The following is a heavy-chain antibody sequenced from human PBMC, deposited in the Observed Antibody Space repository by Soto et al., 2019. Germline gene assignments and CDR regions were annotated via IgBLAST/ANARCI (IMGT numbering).Heavy chain of an antibody. CDR2: INPNSGGT. D-gene: IGHD3-10*01. V-gene: IGHV1-2*04. CDR3: ARDHYGSGVYGMDV. CDR1: GYTFTGYY. J-gene: IGHJ6*02. Sequence: QVQLVQSGAEVKKPGASVKVSCKASGYTFTGYYMHWVRQAPGQGLEWMGWINPNSGGTNYAQKVQGWVTMTRDTSISTAYMELSRLRSDDTAVYDCARDHYGSGVYGMDVWGQGTTVTVSS.